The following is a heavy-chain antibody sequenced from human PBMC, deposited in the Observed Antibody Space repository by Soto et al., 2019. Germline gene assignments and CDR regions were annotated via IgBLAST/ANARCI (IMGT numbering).Heavy chain of an antibody. CDR3: ARQDYNYAYFDF. CDR2: IYPGDSDT. Sequence: PGESLKISCKGSGYSFTNYWIGWVRQMPGKGLEWMGIIYPGDSDTRYSPSFQGQVIISVDQSISTAYLQWSSLQASDTAMYYCARQDYNYAYFDFWGHGTLVTFSS. D-gene: IGHD5-18*01. CDR1: GYSFTNYW. J-gene: IGHJ4*01. V-gene: IGHV5-51*01.